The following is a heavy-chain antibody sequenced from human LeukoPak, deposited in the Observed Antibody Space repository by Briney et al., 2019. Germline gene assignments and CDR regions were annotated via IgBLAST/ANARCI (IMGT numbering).Heavy chain of an antibody. D-gene: IGHD3-10*01. CDR3: AKFASVRGVIRKGFDY. CDR1: GFTFSSYA. V-gene: IGHV3-23*01. Sequence: GGSLRLSCAASGFTFSSYAMSWVRQAPGKGLEWVSAISGSGGSTYYADSVKGRFTISRDNSKNTLYLQMNSLRAEDTAVYYCAKFASVRGVIRKGFDYWGQGTLVTVSS. J-gene: IGHJ4*02. CDR2: ISGSGGST.